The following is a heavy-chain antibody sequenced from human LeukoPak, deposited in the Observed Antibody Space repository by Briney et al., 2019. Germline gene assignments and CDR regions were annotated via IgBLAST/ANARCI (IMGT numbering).Heavy chain of an antibody. D-gene: IGHD1-14*01. Sequence: GRSLRLSCAASGFTFSSYGMHWVRQAPGKGLEWVAVIWYDGSNKYYADSVKGRFTISRDNSKNTLYLQMNSLRAEDTAVYYCAREPYRRAPNYYYYGMDVWGQGTTVTVSS. CDR1: GFTFSSYG. CDR2: IWYDGSNK. V-gene: IGHV3-33*01. J-gene: IGHJ6*02. CDR3: AREPYRRAPNYYYYGMDV.